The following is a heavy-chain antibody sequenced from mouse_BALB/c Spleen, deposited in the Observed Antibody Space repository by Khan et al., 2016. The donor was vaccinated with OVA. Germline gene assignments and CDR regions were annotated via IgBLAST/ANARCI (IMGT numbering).Heavy chain of an antibody. Sequence: EVQLVESGGGLVKSGGSLKLSCAASGFTFSTYAMSWVRQTPEKRLEWVATISTGDTYTYYPERVKGRFTISRDNAKNTLYLQMSSLRSEDTAMYYCARPPITTVVATSYWFFDVWGAGTTVTVST. J-gene: IGHJ1*01. CDR1: GFTFSTYA. D-gene: IGHD1-1*01. V-gene: IGHV5-9-3*01. CDR3: ARPPITTVVATSYWFFDV. CDR2: ISTGDTYT.